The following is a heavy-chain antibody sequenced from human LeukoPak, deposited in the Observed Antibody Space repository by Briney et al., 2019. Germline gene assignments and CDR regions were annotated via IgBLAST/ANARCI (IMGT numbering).Heavy chain of an antibody. V-gene: IGHV1-24*01. CDR1: GYTLTELS. Sequence: ASVKVSCKVSGYTLTELSMHWVRQAPGKGLEWMGGFDPEDGETIYAQKFQGRVTITTDESTSTAYMELSSLRSEDTAVYYCARDLELIAALWFDPWGQGTLVTVSS. J-gene: IGHJ5*02. CDR3: ARDLELIAALWFDP. D-gene: IGHD6-6*01. CDR2: FDPEDGET.